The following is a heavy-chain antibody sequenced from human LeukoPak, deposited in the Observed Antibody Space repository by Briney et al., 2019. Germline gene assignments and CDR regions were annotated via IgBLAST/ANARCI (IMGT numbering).Heavy chain of an antibody. V-gene: IGHV3-7*03. CDR3: ARAPPYGDYDH. Sequence: PGGSLRLSCAASGFTFSSYWMSWVRQAPGKGLEWVANIKQDGSEKYYVDSVKGRFTISRDNAKNSLYLQMSSLRAEDTAVYYCARAPPYGDYDHWGQGTLVTVSS. D-gene: IGHD4-17*01. CDR2: IKQDGSEK. J-gene: IGHJ5*02. CDR1: GFTFSSYW.